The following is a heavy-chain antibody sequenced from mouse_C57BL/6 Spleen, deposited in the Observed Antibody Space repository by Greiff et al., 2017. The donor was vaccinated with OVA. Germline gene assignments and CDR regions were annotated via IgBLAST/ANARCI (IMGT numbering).Heavy chain of an antibody. Sequence: QVQLQHPGAELVKPGASVKMSCKASGYTFTSYWITWVKQRPGQGLEWIGDIYPGSGSTNYNEKFKSKATLTVDTSSSTAYMQLSSLTSEDSAVYYCAREGGTCPWFAYWGQGTLVTVSA. CDR3: AREGGTCPWFAY. CDR1: GYTFTSYW. D-gene: IGHD4-1*01. CDR2: IYPGSGST. V-gene: IGHV1-55*01. J-gene: IGHJ3*01.